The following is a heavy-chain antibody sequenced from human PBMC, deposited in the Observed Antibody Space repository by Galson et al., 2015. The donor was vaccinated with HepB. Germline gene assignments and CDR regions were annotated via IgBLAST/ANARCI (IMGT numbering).Heavy chain of an antibody. Sequence: SVKVSCKASGYTFTNYYMHWVRQAPGQGLEWMGVINPSGGSTTYAQKFQGRVTMTSDTSTSTVYMELNRLRSEETAVYYCARSPTYYYDSSRYYSTSDYWGQGTLVTVSS. CDR1: GYTFTNYY. J-gene: IGHJ4*02. V-gene: IGHV1-46*03. CDR3: ARSPTYYYDSSRYYSTSDY. CDR2: INPSGGST. D-gene: IGHD3-22*01.